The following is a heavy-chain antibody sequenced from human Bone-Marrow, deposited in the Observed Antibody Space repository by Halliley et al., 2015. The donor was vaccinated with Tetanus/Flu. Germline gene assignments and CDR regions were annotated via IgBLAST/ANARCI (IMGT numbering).Heavy chain of an antibody. J-gene: IGHJ5*02. D-gene: IGHD4-4*01. CDR2: VYDDGGT. V-gene: IGHV4-59*01. CDR3: ARDYSNFVH. Sequence: TLSLTCTVSGGSITDYYWSWIQQSPGNGLEWIGSVYDDGGTYIHPSLKSRVTISVDRSQNQFSLDLRSLTDADTAVYYCARDYSNFVHWGQGTLVTVSS. CDR1: GGSITDYY.